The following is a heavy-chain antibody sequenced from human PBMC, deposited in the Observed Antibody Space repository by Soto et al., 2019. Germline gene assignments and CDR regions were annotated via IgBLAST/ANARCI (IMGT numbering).Heavy chain of an antibody. CDR3: ARGSTTDYYGSVSYYSFADY. D-gene: IGHD3-10*01. CDR2: IYYSGST. J-gene: IGHJ4*02. V-gene: IGHV4-31*03. Sequence: QVQLQESGPGLVKPSQTLSLTCTVSGGSISSGGYYWNWIRQHPGQGREWIGYIYYSGSTYYNPSLQSRVTISVDTSKNQFSRKLSSVTAADTAVYYCARGSTTDYYGSVSYYSFADYWGQGTLVTVSS. CDR1: GGSISSGGYY.